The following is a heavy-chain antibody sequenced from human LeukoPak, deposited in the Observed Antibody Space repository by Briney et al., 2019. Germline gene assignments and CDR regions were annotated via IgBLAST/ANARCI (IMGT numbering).Heavy chain of an antibody. J-gene: IGHJ4*02. V-gene: IGHV4-59*08. Sequence: SETLSLTCTVSSGSISSYYWSWIRQPPGKGLEWIGYIYYSGSTNYNPSLKSRVTISVDTSKNQFSLKLSSVTAADTAVYYCARLDYGSGTYFSDYWGQGTLVTVSS. D-gene: IGHD3-10*01. CDR1: SGSISSYY. CDR2: IYYSGST. CDR3: ARLDYGSGTYFSDY.